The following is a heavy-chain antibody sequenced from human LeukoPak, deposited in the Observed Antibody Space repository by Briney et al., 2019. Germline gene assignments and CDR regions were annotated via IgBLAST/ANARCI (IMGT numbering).Heavy chain of an antibody. Sequence: ETLSLTCTVSGGSISSYYWSWIRQPPGKGLEWIGYIYYSGSTNYNPSLKSRVTISVDTSKNQFSLKLSSVTAADTAVYYCARERRYYDSSGYYLILDYWGQGTLVTVSS. CDR1: GGSISSYY. CDR2: IYYSGST. J-gene: IGHJ4*02. D-gene: IGHD3-22*01. V-gene: IGHV4-59*01. CDR3: ARERRYYDSSGYYLILDY.